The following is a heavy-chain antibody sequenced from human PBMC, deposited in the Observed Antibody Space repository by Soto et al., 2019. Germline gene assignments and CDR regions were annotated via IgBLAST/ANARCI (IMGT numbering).Heavy chain of an antibody. CDR1: GFTFSSYA. D-gene: IGHD3-16*01. CDR2: ISYDGSNK. CDR3: AKDHWGSY. V-gene: IGHV3-30-3*01. J-gene: IGHJ4*02. Sequence: QVQLVESGGGVVQPGRSLRLSCAASGFTFSSYAMHWVRQAPGKGLEWVAVISYDGSNKYYADSVKGRFTISRDNSKNTLYLQMNSLRAEDTAVYYCAKDHWGSYSGQGTLVTVSS.